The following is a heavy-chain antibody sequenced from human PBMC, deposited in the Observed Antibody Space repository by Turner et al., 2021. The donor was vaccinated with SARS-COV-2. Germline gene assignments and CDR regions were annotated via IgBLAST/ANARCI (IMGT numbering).Heavy chain of an antibody. Sequence: QVQLVESGGGVVQPGRSLRLSCAASGFTFSSYGMHWVRQAPGKGLEWVAVISYDGSNKYYADSVKGRFIISRDNSKNTLYLQMNSLRAEDTAVYYCARANWGNYYYGMDVWGQGTTVTVS. V-gene: IGHV3-30*03. J-gene: IGHJ6*02. CDR3: ARANWGNYYYGMDV. CDR2: ISYDGSNK. D-gene: IGHD7-27*01. CDR1: GFTFSSYG.